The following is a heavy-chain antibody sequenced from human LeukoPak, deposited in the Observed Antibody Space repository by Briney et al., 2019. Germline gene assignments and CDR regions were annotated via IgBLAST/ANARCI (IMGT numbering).Heavy chain of an antibody. D-gene: IGHD1-26*01. CDR2: IYYSGST. J-gene: IGHJ6*03. V-gene: IGHV4-59*08. CDR3: ARVGGYSYIDV. CDR1: GGSISSYY. Sequence: PSETLSLTCTVSGGSISSYYWSWIRQPPGKGLEWIGYIYYSGSTNYNPSLKSRVTISVDTSKNQFSLNLSSVTAADTAVYYCARVGGYSYIDVWGKGTTVTISS.